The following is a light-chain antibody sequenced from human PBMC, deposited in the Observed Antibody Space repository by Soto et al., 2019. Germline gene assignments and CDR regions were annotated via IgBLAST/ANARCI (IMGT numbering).Light chain of an antibody. CDR3: QQSHSTPLT. J-gene: IGKJ4*01. Sequence: DIQVIQSPSSLSASVGDRVTITCQASLRIRTYLNWYQHKPGKAPKLLIYAASSLQSGVPSRFSGNGSGTGFTLTLPGLHPEESATFYCQQSHSTPLTFGGGT. CDR1: LRIRTY. V-gene: IGKV1-39*01. CDR2: AAS.